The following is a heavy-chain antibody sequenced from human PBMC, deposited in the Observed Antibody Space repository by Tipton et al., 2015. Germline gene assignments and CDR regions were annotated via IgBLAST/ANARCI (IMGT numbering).Heavy chain of an antibody. CDR2: IMGDGSIS. Sequence: SLRLSCSASGFTFSIYGMHWVRQVPGKGLAWVSRIMGDGSISDHADSVKVRFTFFRDNAKNSLHLQLNNLRAEDTAVYYCARSGLYGRDFCRQRALVSVPS. V-gene: IGHV3-74*01. CDR1: GFTFSIYG. J-gene: IGHJ4*02. D-gene: IGHD4-17*01. CDR3: ARSGLYGRDF.